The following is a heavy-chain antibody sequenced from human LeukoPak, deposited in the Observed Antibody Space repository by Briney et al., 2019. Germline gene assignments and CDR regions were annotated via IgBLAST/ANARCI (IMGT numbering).Heavy chain of an antibody. CDR2: INPNSGGT. CDR1: GYTFTGYY. J-gene: IGHJ4*02. CDR3: ARDPTNGWFGELPTLW. V-gene: IGHV1-2*02. D-gene: IGHD3-10*01. Sequence: GASVKVSCKASGYTFTGYYMHWVRQAPGQGLEWMGWINPNSGGTNYAQKFQGRVTMTRDTSISTAYMELSRLRSDDTAVYYCARDPTNGWFGELPTLWWGQGTLVTVSS.